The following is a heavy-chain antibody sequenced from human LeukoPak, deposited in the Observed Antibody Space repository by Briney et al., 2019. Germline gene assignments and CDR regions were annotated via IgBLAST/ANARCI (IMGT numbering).Heavy chain of an antibody. V-gene: IGHV4-59*01. Sequence: PSETLSLTCSVSNDSIRSYKWSWIWLPPRKGLGRIGYLYHTGNINYNPSLKSRLTMSIDTSKNQFSLNLNSVTAADTAVYYCARGNYGSGSYYVVDFDYWGQGTLVTVSS. CDR2: LYHTGNI. J-gene: IGHJ4*02. D-gene: IGHD3-10*01. CDR3: ARGNYGSGSYYVVDFDY. CDR1: NDSIRSYK.